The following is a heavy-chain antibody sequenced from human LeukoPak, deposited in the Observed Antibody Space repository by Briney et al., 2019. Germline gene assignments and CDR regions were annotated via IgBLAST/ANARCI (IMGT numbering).Heavy chain of an antibody. V-gene: IGHV4-34*01. CDR3: ARHDFWSGYYPTFDY. J-gene: IGHJ4*02. CDR2: INHSGST. Sequence: PSETLSLTCAVYGGSFSGYYWSWIRQPPGKGLEWIGEINHSGSTNYNPSLKSRVTISVDTSKNQFSLKPSSVTAADTAVYYCARHDFWSGYYPTFDYWGQGTLVTVSS. CDR1: GGSFSGYY. D-gene: IGHD3-3*01.